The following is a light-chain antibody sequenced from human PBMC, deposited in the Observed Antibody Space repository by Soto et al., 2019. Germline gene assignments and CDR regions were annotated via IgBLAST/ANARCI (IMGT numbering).Light chain of an antibody. Sequence: DIQMTQSPSSLSASIGDRVTITCRASESIISYLNWYQQKPGKAPKLLISGASTLQSGVPSRFSGRGSGTDFTLAISSLQPEDVGTYYCQQSFRTLLSVGGGTKVEIK. J-gene: IGKJ4*01. CDR1: ESIISY. CDR3: QQSFRTLLS. V-gene: IGKV1-39*01. CDR2: GAS.